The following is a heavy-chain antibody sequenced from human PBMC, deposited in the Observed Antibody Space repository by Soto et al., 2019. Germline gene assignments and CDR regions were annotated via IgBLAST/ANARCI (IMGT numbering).Heavy chain of an antibody. CDR1: GYTFTGYY. V-gene: IGHV1-2*04. D-gene: IGHD1-7*01. CDR2: ISPNTGVT. J-gene: IGHJ4*02. Sequence: GASVKVSCKASGYTFTGYYMHWVRQAPGQGLEWMGWISPNTGVTDCAQKFQGWVTMTRDTSINTAYMELSRLKSDDTAMYYCARESPGTTFDYWGQGTLVTVSS. CDR3: ARESPGTTFDY.